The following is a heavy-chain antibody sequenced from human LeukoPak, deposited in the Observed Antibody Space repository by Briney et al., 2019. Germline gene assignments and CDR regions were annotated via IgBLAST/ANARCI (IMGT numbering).Heavy chain of an antibody. Sequence: SETLSLTCTVSGGSISSYYWSWIRQPPGKGLEWIGYIYYRGSTNYNPSLKSRVTISVDTSKNQFSLKLRSVTAADTALYYCARSRGIGAAQFDPWGQGTLVTVSS. CDR2: IYYRGST. J-gene: IGHJ5*02. D-gene: IGHD6-13*01. CDR3: ARSRGIGAAQFDP. V-gene: IGHV4-59*01. CDR1: GGSISSYY.